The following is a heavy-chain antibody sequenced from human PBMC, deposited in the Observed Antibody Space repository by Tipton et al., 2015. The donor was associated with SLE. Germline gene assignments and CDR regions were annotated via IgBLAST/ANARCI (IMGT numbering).Heavy chain of an antibody. Sequence: TLSLTCTVSGGSISSHYWTWIRQPPGKGLEWIGYIHHTGRTKYNPSLKSRVTILVDTSKNQFSLTLSSVTAADTAVYFCASKGGAGSYYPNWGQGTPVNVTS. J-gene: IGHJ4*02. CDR2: IHHTGRT. CDR1: GGSISSHY. D-gene: IGHD3-10*01. V-gene: IGHV4-59*11. CDR3: ASKGGAGSYYPN.